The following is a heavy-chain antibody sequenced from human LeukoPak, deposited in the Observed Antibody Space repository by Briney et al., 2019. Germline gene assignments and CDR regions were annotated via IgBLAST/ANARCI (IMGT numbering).Heavy chain of an antibody. CDR1: GFTFSSYA. D-gene: IGHD5-18*01. CDR3: ARAGYSYAFGYYYYYMDV. V-gene: IGHV3-64*01. J-gene: IGHJ6*03. Sequence: GGSLRLSCAASGFTFSSYAMHWVRQAPGKGLEYVSAISSNGGSTYYANSVKGRFTISRDNSKNTLYLQMGSLRAEGMAVYYCARAGYSYAFGYYYYYMDVWGKGTTVTISS. CDR2: ISSNGGST.